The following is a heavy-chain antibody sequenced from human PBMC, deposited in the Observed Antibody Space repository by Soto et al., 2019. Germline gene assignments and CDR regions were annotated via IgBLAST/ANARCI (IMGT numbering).Heavy chain of an antibody. Sequence: PSETLSLTCAVYGGSFSGYYWSWIRQPPGKGLEWIGEINHSGSTNYNPSLKSRVTISVDTSKNQFSLKLSSVTAADTAVYYCARGGVWSIAARAGWWFDPWGQGTLVTVPQ. V-gene: IGHV4-34*01. CDR1: GGSFSGYY. J-gene: IGHJ5*02. CDR3: ARGGVWSIAARAGWWFDP. D-gene: IGHD6-6*01. CDR2: INHSGST.